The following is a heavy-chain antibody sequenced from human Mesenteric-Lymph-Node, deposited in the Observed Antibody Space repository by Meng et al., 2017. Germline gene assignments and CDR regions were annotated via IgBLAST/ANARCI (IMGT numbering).Heavy chain of an antibody. CDR1: GGTFSSYA. Sequence: SVKVSCKASGGTFSSYAISWVRQAPGQGLEWMGGIIPIFGTANYAQKFQGRVTITADESTSTAYMELSSLRSADTAVYYCARDTERSYYYYGMDVWGQGTTVTVSS. V-gene: IGHV1-69*13. CDR3: ARDTERSYYYYGMDV. J-gene: IGHJ6*02. CDR2: IIPIFGTA.